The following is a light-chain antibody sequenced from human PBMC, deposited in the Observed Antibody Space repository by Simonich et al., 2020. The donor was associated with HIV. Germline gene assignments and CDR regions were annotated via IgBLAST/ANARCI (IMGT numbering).Light chain of an antibody. CDR2: WAS. J-gene: IGKJ2*01. CDR3: QQYYDTPYT. Sequence: DIVMTQSPDSLAVSLGERATIDSKSSQSLLYSSNNKNYLAWYQQKPGQPPKLLIYWASTRQSGVPDRFSGSGSGTDFTLTISSLQAEDVAVYYCQQYYDTPYTFGQGTKLEIK. CDR1: QSLLYSSNNKNY. V-gene: IGKV4-1*01.